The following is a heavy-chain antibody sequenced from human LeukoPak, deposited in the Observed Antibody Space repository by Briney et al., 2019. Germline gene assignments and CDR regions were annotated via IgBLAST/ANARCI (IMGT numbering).Heavy chain of an antibody. CDR1: SGSFSGYY. D-gene: IGHD6-6*01. J-gene: IGHJ6*03. CDR2: INHRGST. Sequence: SETLSLTCAVYSGSFSGYYWSWIRQPPGKGLEGIGEINHRGSTNNNPSLKSRVTISVDTSKNQFSLKLPSVPAADTAVYYCARLDIAARPRHYYYYYMDVWGKGTTVTVSS. V-gene: IGHV4-34*01. CDR3: ARLDIAARPRHYYYYYMDV.